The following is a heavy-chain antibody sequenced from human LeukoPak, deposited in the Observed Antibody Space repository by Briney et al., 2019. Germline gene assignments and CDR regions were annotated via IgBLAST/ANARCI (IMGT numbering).Heavy chain of an antibody. Sequence: GGSLRLSCAASGFTVSSNYMSWVRQAPGKGLEWVPVIYSGGSTYYADSVKSRFTISRDNSKNTLYLQMNSLRAEDTAVYYCATGYCSSTSCFPFDYWGQGTLVTVSS. J-gene: IGHJ4*02. CDR3: ATGYCSSTSCFPFDY. V-gene: IGHV3-53*01. D-gene: IGHD2-2*01. CDR1: GFTVSSNY. CDR2: IYSGGST.